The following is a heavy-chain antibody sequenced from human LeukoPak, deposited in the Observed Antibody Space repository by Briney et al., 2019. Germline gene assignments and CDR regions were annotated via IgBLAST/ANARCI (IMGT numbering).Heavy chain of an antibody. V-gene: IGHV3-74*01. CDR1: GXTFXXYW. CDR3: ARGGHWFDP. J-gene: IGHJ5*02. Sequence: GXTFXXYWMHWVRQAPGKGLMWVSRIDREGDTKNYVDSVKGRFTISRDNAKNTLYLQMNTLRAEDTAVYYCARGGHWFDPWGQGTLVTVSS. CDR2: IDREGDTK.